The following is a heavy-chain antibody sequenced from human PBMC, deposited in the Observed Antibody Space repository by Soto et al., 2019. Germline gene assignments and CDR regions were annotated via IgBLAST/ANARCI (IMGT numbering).Heavy chain of an antibody. CDR3: ARTPDTVSYYYYMDV. J-gene: IGHJ6*03. CDR2: ISSSSSTI. Sequence: GGSLRLSCAASGFTFSSYSMNWVRQAPGKGLEWVSYISSSSSTIYYADSVKGRFTISRDNAKNSLYLQMNSLRAEDTAVYYCARTPDTVSYYYYMDVWGKGTTVTVSS. CDR1: GFTFSSYS. D-gene: IGHD5-18*01. V-gene: IGHV3-48*01.